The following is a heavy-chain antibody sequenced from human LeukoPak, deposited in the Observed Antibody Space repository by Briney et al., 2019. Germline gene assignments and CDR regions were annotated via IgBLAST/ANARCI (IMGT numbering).Heavy chain of an antibody. CDR3: VRSGGSGAYYDGSFDY. D-gene: IGHD1-26*01. J-gene: IGHJ4*02. CDR2: IYTSGST. V-gene: IGHV4-4*07. CDR1: GGSITGYY. Sequence: PSETLSLTCTVSGGSITGYYWSWIPQPAGKGLEWIGRIYTSGSTNYNPSLKSRVTMSVDTSNNQFSLKLSSVTAADTAVYYCVRSGGSGAYYDGSFDYWGQGTLVTVSS.